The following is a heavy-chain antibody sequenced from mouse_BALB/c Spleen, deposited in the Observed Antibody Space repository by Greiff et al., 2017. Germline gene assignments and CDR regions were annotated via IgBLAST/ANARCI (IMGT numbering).Heavy chain of an antibody. CDR2: IYPGNVNT. CDR3: AREGETGTCFAY. J-gene: IGHJ3*01. Sequence: QVQLKQSGAELVKPGASVRISCKASGYTFTSYYIHWVKQRPGQGLEWIGWIYPGNVNTKYNEKFKGKATLTADKSSSTAYMQLSSLTSEDSAVYFCAREGETGTCFAYWGQGTLVTVSA. CDR1: GYTFTSYY. D-gene: IGHD4-1*01. V-gene: IGHV1S56*01.